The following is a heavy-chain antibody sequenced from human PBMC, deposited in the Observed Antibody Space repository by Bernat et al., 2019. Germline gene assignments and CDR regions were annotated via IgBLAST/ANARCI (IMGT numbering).Heavy chain of an antibody. CDR3: TRGLTGTTAYGMDV. CDR2: IRSKAYGGTT. D-gene: IGHD1-7*01. CDR1: GFTFGDYA. J-gene: IGHJ6*02. V-gene: IGHV3-49*03. Sequence: EVQLVESGGGLVQPGRSLRLSCTASGFTFGDYAMSCFRQAPGKGLEWVGFIRSKAYGGTTEYAASVKGRFTISRDDSKSIAYLQMNSLKTEDTAVYYCTRGLTGTTAYGMDVWGQGTTVTVSS.